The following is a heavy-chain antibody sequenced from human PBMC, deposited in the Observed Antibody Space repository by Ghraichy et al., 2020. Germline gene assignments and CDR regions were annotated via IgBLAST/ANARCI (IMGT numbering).Heavy chain of an antibody. CDR2: ISSSSSTI. J-gene: IGHJ5*02. CDR3: ASKVANSPQRGWFDP. Sequence: GGSLRLSCAASGFTFSSYSMNWVRQAPGKGLEWVSYISSSSSTIYYADSVKGRFTISRDNARNSLHLKMNSLRAEDTAVYYCASKVANSPQRGWFDPWGQGTLVTVSS. D-gene: IGHD1-1*01. V-gene: IGHV3-48*01. CDR1: GFTFSSYS.